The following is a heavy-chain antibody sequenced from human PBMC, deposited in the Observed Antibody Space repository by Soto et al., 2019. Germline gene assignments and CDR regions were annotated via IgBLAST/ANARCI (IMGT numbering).Heavy chain of an antibody. CDR2: IYYSGST. D-gene: IGHD2-15*01. CDR1: GGSISSSSYS. V-gene: IGHV4-39*01. Sequence: SETLSLTCTVSGGSISSSSYSWGWIRQPPGKGLEWIGSIYYSGSTYYNPSLKSRVTISVDTSKNQFSLKLSSVTAADTAVYYCARHAPVNCSGGSCYFYYYYGMDVWGQGTTVTVSS. CDR3: ARHAPVNCSGGSCYFYYYYGMDV. J-gene: IGHJ6*02.